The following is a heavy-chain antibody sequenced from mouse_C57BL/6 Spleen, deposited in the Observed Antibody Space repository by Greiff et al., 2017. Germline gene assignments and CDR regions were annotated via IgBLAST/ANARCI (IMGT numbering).Heavy chain of an antibody. D-gene: IGHD1-1*01. CDR2: INPSNGGT. CDR1: GYTFTSYW. Sequence: QVQLQQPGTELVKPGASVKLSCKASGYTFTSYWMHWVKQRPGPGLEWIGNINPSNGGTNYNEKFKSKATLTVYKSSSPAYMQLSSLTSEDAAVYYCARTEYYGTLPWFAYWGQGTLVTVSA. CDR3: ARTEYYGTLPWFAY. V-gene: IGHV1-53*01. J-gene: IGHJ3*01.